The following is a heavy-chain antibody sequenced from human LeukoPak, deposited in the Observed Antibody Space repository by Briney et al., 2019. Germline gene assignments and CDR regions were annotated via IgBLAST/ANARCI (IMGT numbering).Heavy chain of an antibody. D-gene: IGHD3-22*01. CDR2: SHPINSDT. J-gene: IGHJ5*01. CDR1: GFNFTAYW. Sequence: GESLKISCKGSGFNFTAYWIAWVRQMPGKGLEGMGISHPINSDTKYSPSFQGQVTISADKSSSTAYLQWNSLKASDTAMYYCARHQYYYDSSGNYGWFDSWGQGTLVTVSS. CDR3: ARHQYYYDSSGNYGWFDS. V-gene: IGHV5-51*01.